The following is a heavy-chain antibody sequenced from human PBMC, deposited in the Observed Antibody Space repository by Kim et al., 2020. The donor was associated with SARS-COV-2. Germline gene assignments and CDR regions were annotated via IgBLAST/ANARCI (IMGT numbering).Heavy chain of an antibody. CDR2: GGS. J-gene: IGHJ3*01. V-gene: IGHV1-2*02. Sequence: GGSHYAQKFRGRVTVSKDTSIDTTYMDLTGLTSHDTAIYYCTREGDGFDYWGQGTMVTVSS. CDR3: TREGDGFDY.